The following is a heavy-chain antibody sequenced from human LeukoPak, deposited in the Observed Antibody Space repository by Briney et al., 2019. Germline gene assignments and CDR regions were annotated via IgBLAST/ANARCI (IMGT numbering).Heavy chain of an antibody. Sequence: GGSLRLSCAASGFTFSSYWMTWVRQAPGKGLEWVANINQDGSEKYYVDSVKGRFTLSRDNAKNSLYLQMNSLRAEDTAVYYCARDSGVRGVIRYNWFDPWGQGTLVTVSS. D-gene: IGHD3-10*01. CDR3: ARDSGVRGVIRYNWFDP. V-gene: IGHV3-7*01. CDR2: INQDGSEK. J-gene: IGHJ5*02. CDR1: GFTFSSYW.